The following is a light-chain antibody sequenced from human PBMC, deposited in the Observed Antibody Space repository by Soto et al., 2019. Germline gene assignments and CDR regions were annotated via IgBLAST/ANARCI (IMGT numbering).Light chain of an antibody. J-gene: IGKJ2*01. CDR3: QNRSNWHPGYT. V-gene: IGKV3-11*01. CDR1: QSVSTY. CDR2: DAS. Sequence: EIVLTQSPATLSLSPGERATLSCRASQSVSTYLAWYQQKPGQAPRPLIYDASNRAAGIPARFSGSGSGTDFTLTISSLEPEDFAVYYCQNRSNWHPGYTFGQGTKLEIK.